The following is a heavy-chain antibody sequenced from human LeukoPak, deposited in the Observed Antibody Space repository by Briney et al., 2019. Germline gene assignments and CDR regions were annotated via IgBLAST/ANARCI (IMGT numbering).Heavy chain of an antibody. J-gene: IGHJ4*02. V-gene: IGHV3-30*18. CDR2: ISYDGSNK. CDR1: GFTFSSYG. D-gene: IGHD6-19*01. CDR3: AKDPYSSGSYYFDY. Sequence: GGSLRLPCAASGFTFSSYGMHWVRQAPGKGLEWVAVISYDGSNKYYADSVKGRFTISRDNSKNTLYLQMNSLRAEDTAVYYCAKDPYSSGSYYFDYWGQGTLVTVSS.